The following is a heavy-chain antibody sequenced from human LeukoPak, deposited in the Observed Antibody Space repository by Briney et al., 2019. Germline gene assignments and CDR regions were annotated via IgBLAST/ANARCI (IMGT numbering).Heavy chain of an antibody. Sequence: GSSVKVSCKASGGTFSSYAISWVRQAPGQGLEWMGGIIPIFGTANYAQKFQGRVTITADKSTSTAYMELSSLRSEDTAVYYCARGKELWFGELSNWFDPWGQGTLATVSS. V-gene: IGHV1-69*06. J-gene: IGHJ5*02. CDR1: GGTFSSYA. D-gene: IGHD3-10*01. CDR3: ARGKELWFGELSNWFDP. CDR2: IIPIFGTA.